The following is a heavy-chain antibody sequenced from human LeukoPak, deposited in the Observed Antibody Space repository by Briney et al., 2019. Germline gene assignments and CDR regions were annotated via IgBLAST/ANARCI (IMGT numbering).Heavy chain of an antibody. D-gene: IGHD6-19*01. CDR1: GGSISSGGYY. CDR3: ARGHPGIAVAGIGMDV. J-gene: IGHJ6*02. CDR2: IYYSGST. Sequence: PSQTLSLTCTVSGGSISSGGYYWSWIRQHPGKGLEWIGYIYYSGSTYYNPSLKSRVTISVDTSKNQFSLKLSSVTAADTAVYYCARGHPGIAVAGIGMDVWGQGTTVTVSS. V-gene: IGHV4-31*03.